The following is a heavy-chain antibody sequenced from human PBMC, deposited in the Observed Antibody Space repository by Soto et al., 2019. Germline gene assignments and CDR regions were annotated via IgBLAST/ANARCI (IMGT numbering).Heavy chain of an antibody. D-gene: IGHD2-21*02. V-gene: IGHV4-39*01. Sequence: PSETLSLTCIVSGECISSSSYYWGWIRQPPGKGLEWIGSIYYSGRTYYNPSFKSRVTISIDTSKNQFSLKLSSVTATDTAVYYCARQRTTVVTQAYFDHWGQGARVTVS. CDR1: GECISSSSYY. CDR2: IYYSGRT. CDR3: ARQRTTVVTQAYFDH. J-gene: IGHJ4*02.